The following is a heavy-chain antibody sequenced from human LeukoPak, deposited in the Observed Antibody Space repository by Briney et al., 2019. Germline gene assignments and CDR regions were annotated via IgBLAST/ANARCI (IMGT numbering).Heavy chain of an antibody. CDR2: IYYSGTT. CDR3: ARSRYGGNWIDY. D-gene: IGHD4-23*01. V-gene: IGHV4-39*07. Sequence: PSETLSLTCTVSGGSISGISYYWGWIRQPPGRGLEWIGTIYYSGTTHYNPSLKSRVTISVDTSKNQFSLKLSSVTAADTAIYYCARSRYGGNWIDYWGQGTLVTVSS. J-gene: IGHJ4*02. CDR1: GGSISGISYY.